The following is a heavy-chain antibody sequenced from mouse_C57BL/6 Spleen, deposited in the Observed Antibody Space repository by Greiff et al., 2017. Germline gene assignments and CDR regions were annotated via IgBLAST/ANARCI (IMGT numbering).Heavy chain of an antibody. CDR2: IYPGSGNT. D-gene: IGHD1-1*01. CDR1: GYSFTSYY. CDR3: AIPPLITTVGGVFAY. J-gene: IGHJ3*01. Sequence: VQLQQSGPELVKPGASVKISCKASGYSFTSYYIHWVKQRPGQGLEWIGWIYPGSGNTKYNEKFKGKATLTADTSSSTAYMQLSSLTSEDSAVYYGAIPPLITTVGGVFAYWGQGTLVTVSA. V-gene: IGHV1-66*01.